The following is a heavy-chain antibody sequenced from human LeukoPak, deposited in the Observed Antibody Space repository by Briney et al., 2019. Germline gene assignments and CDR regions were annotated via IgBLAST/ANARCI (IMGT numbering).Heavy chain of an antibody. V-gene: IGHV4-59*12. CDR2: IYYNGST. CDR1: GGSISTYY. J-gene: IGHJ4*02. D-gene: IGHD6-13*01. CDR3: ARDGLYMSSPTFDF. Sequence: SETLSLTCTVSGGSISTYYWSWIRQPPGKGLEWIGSIYYNGSTNYNPSLKSRVTISVDTSKNQFSLKLSSVTAADTAVYYCARDGLYMSSPTFDFWGQGTLVTVSS.